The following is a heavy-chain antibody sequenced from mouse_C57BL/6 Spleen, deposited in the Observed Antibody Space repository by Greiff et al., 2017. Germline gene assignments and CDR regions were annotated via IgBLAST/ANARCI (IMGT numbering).Heavy chain of an antibody. J-gene: IGHJ4*01. D-gene: IGHD3-2*02. CDR2: IDPSDSET. CDR3: SRGGDSSGPDYYAMDY. V-gene: IGHV1-52*01. CDR1: GYTFTSYW. Sequence: VQLQQPGAELVRPGSSVKLSCKASGYTFTSYWMHWVKQRPIQGLEWIGNIDPSDSETHYNQKFKDKATLTVDKSYSTAYMQLSSLTSEDSAVYYCSRGGDSSGPDYYAMDYWGQGTSVTVSS.